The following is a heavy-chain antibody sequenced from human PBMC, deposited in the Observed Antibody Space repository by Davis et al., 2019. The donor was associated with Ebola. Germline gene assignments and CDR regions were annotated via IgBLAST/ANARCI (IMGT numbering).Heavy chain of an antibody. CDR2: IYYSGST. CDR3: ARDGGIAAPPDY. CDR1: GGSISSYY. J-gene: IGHJ4*02. D-gene: IGHD6-13*01. V-gene: IGHV4-59*01. Sequence: MPGGSLTLSCTVSGGSISSYYWSWIRQPPGKGLEWIGYIYYSGSTNYNHSLKSRVTISVDTSKNQFSLKLSSVTAADTAVYYCARDGGIAAPPDYWGQGTLVTVSS.